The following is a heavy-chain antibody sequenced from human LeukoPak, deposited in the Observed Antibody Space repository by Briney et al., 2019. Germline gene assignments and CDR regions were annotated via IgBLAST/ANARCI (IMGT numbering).Heavy chain of an antibody. J-gene: IGHJ4*02. V-gene: IGHV3-73*01. CDR2: IRSKVNSYAT. CDR1: GFTFSDSA. Sequence: PGGSLRLSCAASGFTFSDSAVHWVRQASGKGLEWVGRIRSKVNSYATTYAASVRGRFTISRDDSKNTVYLQMNSLKSEDTAVYYCTRQGPDIVARPFDYWGQGALVTVSS. CDR3: TRQGPDIVARPFDY. D-gene: IGHD5-12*01.